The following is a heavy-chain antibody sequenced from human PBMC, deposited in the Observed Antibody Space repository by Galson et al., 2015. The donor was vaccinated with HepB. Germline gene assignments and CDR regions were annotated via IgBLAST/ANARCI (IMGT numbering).Heavy chain of an antibody. CDR3: ARRGRLMAAAGMDV. V-gene: IGHV1-2*02. CDR1: GYIFSNYY. CDR2: INPNSGDT. J-gene: IGHJ6*02. Sequence: SVMVSCKASGYIFSNYYIHWVRQAPGQGLEWMGWINPNSGDTNYTRKFQGRVTLTRDTSIRTAYMELSRLKSDDTAVYYCARRGRLMAAAGMDVWGQGTTVTVSS. D-gene: IGHD6-13*01.